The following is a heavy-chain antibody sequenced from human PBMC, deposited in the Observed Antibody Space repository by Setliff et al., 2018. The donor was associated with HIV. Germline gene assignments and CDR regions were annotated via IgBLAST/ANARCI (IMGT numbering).Heavy chain of an antibody. Sequence: GGSLRLSCTVSGFTFNGYSMSWIRQAPGKGLEWVSYISSSSSYTNYADSVKGRFTISRDNSKNSLYLQMNSLRTEDTALYYCVKGVEYGDYGSDYWGQGTLVTVSS. CDR2: ISSSSSYT. CDR1: GFTFNGYS. J-gene: IGHJ4*02. V-gene: IGHV3-11*03. CDR3: VKGVEYGDYGSDY. D-gene: IGHD4-17*01.